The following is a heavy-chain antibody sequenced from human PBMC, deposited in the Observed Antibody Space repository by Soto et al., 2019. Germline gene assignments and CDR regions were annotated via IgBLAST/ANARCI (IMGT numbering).Heavy chain of an antibody. CDR1: GFTFSSYA. D-gene: IGHD6-13*01. Sequence: GGSLRLSCAASGFTFSSYAMSWVRQAPGKGLEWVSAISGSGGSTYYADSVKGRFTISRDNSKNTLYLQMNSLRAEDTAVYYCEKDSWYQGYYFDYWGQGTLVTVSS. V-gene: IGHV3-23*01. CDR2: ISGSGGST. J-gene: IGHJ4*02. CDR3: EKDSWYQGYYFDY.